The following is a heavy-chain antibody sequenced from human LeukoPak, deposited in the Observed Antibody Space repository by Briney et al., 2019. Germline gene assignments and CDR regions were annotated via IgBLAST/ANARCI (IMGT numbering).Heavy chain of an antibody. V-gene: IGHV1-2*02. J-gene: IGHJ3*02. CDR3: ARARDGSDAFDI. CDR1: GHTFTGYY. D-gene: IGHD5-24*01. CDR2: INPNSGGT. Sequence: ASVKVSCKASGHTFTGYYMHWVRQAPGQGLEWMGWINPNSGGTNYAQKFQGRVTMTRDTSISTAYMELSRLRSDDTAVYYCARARDGSDAFDIWGQGTMVTVSS.